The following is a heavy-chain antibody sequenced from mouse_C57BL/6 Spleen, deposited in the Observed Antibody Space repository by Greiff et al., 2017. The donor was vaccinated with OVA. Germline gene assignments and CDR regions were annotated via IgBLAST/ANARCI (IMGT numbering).Heavy chain of an antibody. J-gene: IGHJ4*01. CDR3: ARERIYYDYEGYYYAMDY. CDR2: IWSGGST. CDR1: GFSLTSYG. V-gene: IGHV2-2*01. D-gene: IGHD2-4*01. Sequence: VQLQESGPGLVQPSQSLSITCTVSGFSLTSYGVHWVRQSPGKGLEWLGEIWSGGSTDYNAAFISRLSISKDNSKSQVFFKMNSLQADDTAIYYCARERIYYDYEGYYYAMDYWGQGTSVTVSS.